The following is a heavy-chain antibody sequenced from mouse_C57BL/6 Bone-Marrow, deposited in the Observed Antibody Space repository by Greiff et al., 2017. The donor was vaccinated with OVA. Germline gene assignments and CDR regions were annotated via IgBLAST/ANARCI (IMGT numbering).Heavy chain of an antibody. D-gene: IGHD2-4*01. CDR1: GFTFSDYG. J-gene: IGHJ2*01. Sequence: EVQLVESGGGLVKPGGSLKLSCAASGFTFSDYGMHWVRQAPEKGLEWVAYISSGSSTIYYADTVKGRFTISRDNAKNTLFLQMTSLRSEDTAMYYCATTIYYDYDEGYWGQGTTLTVSS. CDR2: ISSGSSTI. V-gene: IGHV5-17*01. CDR3: ATTIYYDYDEGY.